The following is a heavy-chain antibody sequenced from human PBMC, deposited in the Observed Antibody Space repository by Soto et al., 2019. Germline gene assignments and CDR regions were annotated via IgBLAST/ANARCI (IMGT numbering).Heavy chain of an antibody. CDR2: IKHDGSEK. CDR1: GFTFSSYW. CDR3: ARDWNSGTYYTMYDC. D-gene: IGHD3-10*01. Sequence: GGSLRLSCAASGFTFSSYWMSWVRQAPGEGLEWVANIKHDGSEKYYVDSVKGRFTISRDNAKNSLYLEMNSLRAEDTAVYYCARDWNSGTYYTMYDCWGQGTLVTVSS. J-gene: IGHJ4*02. V-gene: IGHV3-7*01.